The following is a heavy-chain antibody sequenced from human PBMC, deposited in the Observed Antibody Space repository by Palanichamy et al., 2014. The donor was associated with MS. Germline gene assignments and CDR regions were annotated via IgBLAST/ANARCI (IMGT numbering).Heavy chain of an antibody. J-gene: IGHJ4*02. V-gene: IGHV4-39*01. D-gene: IGHD3-9*01. Sequence: IYYSGSTYYNPSLESRVTISVDTSKNQFSLKLTSVTAADTALYYCARHDDTTLNSGFEYWGQGTLVTVSS. CDR3: ARHDDTTLNSGFEY. CDR2: IYYSGST.